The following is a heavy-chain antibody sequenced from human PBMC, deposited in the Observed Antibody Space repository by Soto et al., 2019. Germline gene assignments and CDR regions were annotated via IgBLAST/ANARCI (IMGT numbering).Heavy chain of an antibody. CDR1: GYTFTGYY. Sequence: ASVKVSCKACGYTFTGYYMHWVRQAPGQGLEWMGWINPNSGGTNYAQKFQGRVTMTRDTSISTAYMELSRLRSDDTAVYYCARYLHLWFGVDYYGMHVWGQATTVPVPS. CDR2: INPNSGGT. V-gene: IGHV1-2*02. D-gene: IGHD3-10*01. J-gene: IGHJ6*02. CDR3: ARYLHLWFGVDYYGMHV.